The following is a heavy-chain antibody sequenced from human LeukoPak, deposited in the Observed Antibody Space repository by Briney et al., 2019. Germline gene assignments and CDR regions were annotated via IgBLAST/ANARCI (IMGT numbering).Heavy chain of an antibody. V-gene: IGHV3-74*01. J-gene: IGHJ4*02. Sequence: PGGSLRLSCAASGFTFSSFWMHWVRQVPGKGLVWVSRINTDGSSASYADSVKGRFTISRDNAKNTLYLQMNSLRAEDTAVYYCAKSLRLGELSLFDYWGQGTLVTVSS. D-gene: IGHD3-16*02. CDR1: GFTFSSFW. CDR3: AKSLRLGELSLFDY. CDR2: INTDGSSA.